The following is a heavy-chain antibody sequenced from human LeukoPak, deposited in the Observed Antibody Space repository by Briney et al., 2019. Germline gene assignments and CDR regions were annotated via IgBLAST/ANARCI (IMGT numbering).Heavy chain of an antibody. J-gene: IGHJ4*02. CDR3: ARDRRRGYSYGEASV. CDR1: GGSISSSSYY. Sequence: SETLSLTCTVSGGSISSSSYYWGWIRQPPGKGLEWIGSIYYSGSTYYNPSLKSRVTISVDTSKNQFSLKLSSVTAADTAVYYCARDRRRGYSYGEASVWGQGTLVTVSS. D-gene: IGHD5-18*01. CDR2: IYYSGST. V-gene: IGHV4-39*07.